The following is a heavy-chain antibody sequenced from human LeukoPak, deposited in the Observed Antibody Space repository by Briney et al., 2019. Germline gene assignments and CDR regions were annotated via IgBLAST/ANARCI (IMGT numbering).Heavy chain of an antibody. J-gene: IGHJ4*02. D-gene: IGHD1-26*01. CDR2: ISWNSGSI. Sequence: GGSLRLSCAASGFTFDDYAMHWVRQAPGKGLEWVSGISWNSGSIGYADSVKGRFTISSDNAKNSLYLQMNSLRAEDTALYYCAKVGAAAGGYDYWGQGTLVTVSS. CDR1: GFTFDDYA. V-gene: IGHV3-9*01. CDR3: AKVGAAAGGYDY.